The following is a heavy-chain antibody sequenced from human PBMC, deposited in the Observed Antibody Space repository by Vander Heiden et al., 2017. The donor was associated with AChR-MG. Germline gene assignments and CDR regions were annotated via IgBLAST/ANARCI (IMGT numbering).Heavy chain of an antibody. CDR3: ARGLGGYSSSPLN. CDR1: GFTFSSHS. CDR2: ISSSTSTI. Sequence: EVQLVESGGGLVQPGGSLRLSCAASGFTFSSHSMNWVRQAPGKGLEWVSYISSSTSTIYYADSVKGRFTISRDNAKNSLYLQMNSLRDEDTAVYYCARGLGGYSSSPLNWGQGTLVTVSS. J-gene: IGHJ4*02. V-gene: IGHV3-48*02. D-gene: IGHD6-6*01.